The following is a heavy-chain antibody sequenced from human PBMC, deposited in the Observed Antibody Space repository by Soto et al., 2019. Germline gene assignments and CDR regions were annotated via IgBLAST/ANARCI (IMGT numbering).Heavy chain of an antibody. CDR2: ISYDGSNK. Sequence: PGGSLRLSCAASGFTFSSYGMHWVRQAPGKGLEWVAVISYDGSNKYYADSVKGRFTISRDNSKNTLYLQMNSLRAEDTAVYYCAKEILSSGWYSGAYYYYGMDVWGQGTTVTVSS. CDR3: AKEILSSGWYSGAYYYYGMDV. V-gene: IGHV3-30*18. D-gene: IGHD6-19*01. CDR1: GFTFSSYG. J-gene: IGHJ6*02.